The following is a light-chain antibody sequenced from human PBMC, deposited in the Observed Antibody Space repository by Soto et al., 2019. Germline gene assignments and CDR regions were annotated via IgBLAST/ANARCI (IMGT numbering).Light chain of an antibody. CDR1: TGPVTRGYY. Sequence: QAVVTQEPSLTVSPGGTVTLTCASSTGPVTRGYYPNWFQQKPGQAPRALIYDTGIKHSWTPGRFSGSLLGGKAVLTLSGAQPADEAEYYCLLSYGGTYVFGPGTKLTVL. CDR3: LLSYGGTYV. V-gene: IGLV7-43*01. CDR2: DTG. J-gene: IGLJ1*01.